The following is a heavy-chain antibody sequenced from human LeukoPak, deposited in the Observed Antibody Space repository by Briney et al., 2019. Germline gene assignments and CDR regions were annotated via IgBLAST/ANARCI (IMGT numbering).Heavy chain of an antibody. CDR1: GFTFSSYS. J-gene: IGHJ6*02. Sequence: GGSLRLSCAASGFTFSSYSMNWVRQAPGKGLEWVSSISRSSSYIYYADSVKGRFTISRDNAKNSLYLQMNSLRAGDTAVYFCARATFGGMDVWGQGTTVTVSS. CDR2: ISRSSSYI. CDR3: ARATFGGMDV. V-gene: IGHV3-21*01. D-gene: IGHD3-10*01.